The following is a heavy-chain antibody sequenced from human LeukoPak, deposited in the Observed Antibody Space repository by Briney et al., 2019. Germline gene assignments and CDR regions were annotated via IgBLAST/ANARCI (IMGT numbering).Heavy chain of an antibody. CDR2: IYYSGST. J-gene: IGHJ3*02. Sequence: PSETLSLTCTVSGGPISSSSYYWGWIRQPPGKGLEWIGSIYYSGSTYYNPSLKSRVTISVDTSKDQFSLKLSSVTAADTAVYYCARTSSTSCCDAFDIWGQGTMVTVSS. D-gene: IGHD2-2*01. CDR3: ARTSSTSCCDAFDI. V-gene: IGHV4-39*01. CDR1: GGPISSSSYY.